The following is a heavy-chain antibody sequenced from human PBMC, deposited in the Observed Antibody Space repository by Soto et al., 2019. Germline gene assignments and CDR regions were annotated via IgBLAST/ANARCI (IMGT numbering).Heavy chain of an antibody. CDR1: GFTFSSYG. CDR3: ARDFLPARWELPYYYYYGMDV. D-gene: IGHD1-26*01. Sequence: PGGSLRLSCAASGFTFSSYGMHWVRQAPGKGLEWVAVIWYDGSNKYYADSVKGRFTISRDNSKNTLYLQMNSLRAEDTAVYYCARDFLPARWELPYYYYYGMDVWGQGTTGTVSS. V-gene: IGHV3-33*01. CDR2: IWYDGSNK. J-gene: IGHJ6*02.